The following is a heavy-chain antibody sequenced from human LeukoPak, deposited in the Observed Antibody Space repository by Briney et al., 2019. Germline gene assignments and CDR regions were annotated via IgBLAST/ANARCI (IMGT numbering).Heavy chain of an antibody. D-gene: IGHD6-19*01. CDR3: ARQGREYSSGWYGSDY. V-gene: IGHV5-51*01. J-gene: IGHJ4*02. CDR2: IYPGDSDT. Sequence: GESLKISCKGSGYSFTSHWIGWVRQMPGKGLEWMGIIYPGDSDTKYSPSFQGQVTISADKSISTAYLQWSSLKASDTAMYYCARQGREYSSGWYGSDYWGQGTLVTVSS. CDR1: GYSFTSHW.